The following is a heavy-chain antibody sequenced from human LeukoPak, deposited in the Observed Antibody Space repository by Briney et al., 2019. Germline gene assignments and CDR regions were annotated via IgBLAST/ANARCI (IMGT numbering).Heavy chain of an antibody. CDR1: GFTFSSYG. Sequence: GGSLRLSCAASGFTFSSYGMHWVRQAPGKGLEWVAVIWYDGSNKYYADSVKGRFTISRDSSKNTLYLQMNSLRAEDTAVYYCARDPAIAARPGYFDYWGQGTLVTVSS. J-gene: IGHJ4*02. CDR3: ARDPAIAARPGYFDY. V-gene: IGHV3-33*01. CDR2: IWYDGSNK. D-gene: IGHD6-6*01.